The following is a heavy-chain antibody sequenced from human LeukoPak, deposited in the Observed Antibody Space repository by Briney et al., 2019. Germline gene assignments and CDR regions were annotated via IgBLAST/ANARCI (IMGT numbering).Heavy chain of an antibody. CDR1: GFTFSSYA. CDR3: AKEGGRLLWFGLTFDY. D-gene: IGHD3-10*01. J-gene: IGHJ4*02. Sequence: RPGGSLRLSCAASGFTFSSYAMSWVRQAPGKGLEWVSAISGSGGSTYYADSVKGRFTISRDNSKNTLYLQMNSLRAEDTAVYYCAKEGGRLLWFGLTFDYWGQGILVTVSS. V-gene: IGHV3-23*01. CDR2: ISGSGGST.